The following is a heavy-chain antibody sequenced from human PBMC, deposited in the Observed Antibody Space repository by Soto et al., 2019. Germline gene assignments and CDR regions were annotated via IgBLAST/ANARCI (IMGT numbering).Heavy chain of an antibody. Sequence: ASVQVSCNASGYTFTSYYMHWVRQAPAQGLEWMGIINPSGGSTSYAQKFQRRVTVTTDTSTSTVYKELSSLRSEDTAVYFCARMGSYVVPPEYGMDVWGQGTTVTVSS. V-gene: IGHV1-46*01. J-gene: IGHJ6*02. CDR1: GYTFTSYY. D-gene: IGHD3-10*01. CDR2: INPSGGST. CDR3: ARMGSYVVPPEYGMDV.